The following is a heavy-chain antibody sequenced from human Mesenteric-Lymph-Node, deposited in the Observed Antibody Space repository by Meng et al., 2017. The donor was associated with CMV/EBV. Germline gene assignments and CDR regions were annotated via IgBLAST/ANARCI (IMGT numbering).Heavy chain of an antibody. CDR3: AALRLGDLSVDY. CDR2: IIPILGIA. Sequence: SVKVSCKASGYTFTSYDINWVRQAPGQGLEWMGGIIPILGIANYAQKFQGRVTITTDESTSTAYMELSSLRSEDTAVYYCAALRLGDLSVDYWGQGTLVTVSS. CDR1: GYTFTSYD. V-gene: IGHV1-69*10. D-gene: IGHD3-16*02. J-gene: IGHJ4*02.